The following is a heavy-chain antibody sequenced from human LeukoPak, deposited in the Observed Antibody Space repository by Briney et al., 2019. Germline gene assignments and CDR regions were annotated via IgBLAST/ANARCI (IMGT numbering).Heavy chain of an antibody. CDR2: IYYSGST. CDR3: ARGSLVRGGIDY. J-gene: IGHJ4*02. V-gene: IGHV4-59*01. Sequence: SETLSLTCTVSGGSISSYYWSWIRQPPGKGLEWIGYIYYSGSTNYNPSLKSRVTISVATSENQFSLKLSSVTAADTAVYYCARGSLVRGGIDYWGQGTLVTVSS. D-gene: IGHD3-10*01. CDR1: GGSISSYY.